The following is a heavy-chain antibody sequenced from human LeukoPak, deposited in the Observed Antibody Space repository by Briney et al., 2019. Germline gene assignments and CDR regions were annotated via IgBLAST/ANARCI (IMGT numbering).Heavy chain of an antibody. CDR2: IYYSGST. V-gene: IGHV4-61*05. CDR3: ARVSFNVLRYFDWLSWFDP. J-gene: IGHJ5*02. CDR1: GGSISSSSYY. Sequence: PSETLSLTCTVSGGSISSSSYYWGWIRQPPGKGLEWIGYIYYSGSTNYNPSLKSRVTISVDTSKNQFSLKLSSVTAADTAVYYCARVSFNVLRYFDWLSWFDPWGQGTLVTVSS. D-gene: IGHD3-9*01.